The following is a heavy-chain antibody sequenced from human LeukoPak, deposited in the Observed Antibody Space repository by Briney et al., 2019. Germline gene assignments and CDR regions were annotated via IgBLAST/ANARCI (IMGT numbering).Heavy chain of an antibody. V-gene: IGHV1-2*06. Sequence: ASVKVSCKASGYTFTGYYMHWVRQAPGQGLEWMGRINPNSGGTNYAQKVQGRVTMTRDTSISTAYMELSRLRSDDTAVYYCAREARERDGYNVFDYWGQGTLVTVSS. CDR2: INPNSGGT. J-gene: IGHJ4*02. CDR1: GYTFTGYY. D-gene: IGHD5-24*01. CDR3: AREARERDGYNVFDY.